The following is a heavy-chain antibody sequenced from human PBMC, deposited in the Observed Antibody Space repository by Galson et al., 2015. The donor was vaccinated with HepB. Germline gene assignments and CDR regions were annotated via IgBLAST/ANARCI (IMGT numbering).Heavy chain of an antibody. CDR3: ARLKKTAWNGQKESGYFDY. CDR2: THNNGIT. D-gene: IGHD1-1*01. CDR1: YESHRDFS. Sequence: ETLSLTCAVYYESHRDFSWNWIRLPPGKGLEWIGETHNNGITNTSPSLRSRVTTSVDTSRNQISLHLRSVTAADTAVYYCARLKKTAWNGQKESGYFDYWGQGTRVIVS. V-gene: IGHV4-34*01. J-gene: IGHJ4*02.